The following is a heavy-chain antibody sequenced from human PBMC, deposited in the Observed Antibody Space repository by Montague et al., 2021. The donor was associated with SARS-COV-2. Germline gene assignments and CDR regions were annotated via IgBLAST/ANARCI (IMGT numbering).Heavy chain of an antibody. V-gene: IGHV4-30-2*01. D-gene: IGHD2-21*01. J-gene: IGHJ3*02. CDR3: ARGWGWTYSDDAFDI. Sequence: TLSLTCSVSGGSIRSGGYSWSWIRQPPGKGLEWIGYFYHSGSIYYNPSLKSRVTISVDRSKNHSSLKLTSVTAADTAVYYCARGWGWTYSDDAFDIWGQGTMVTVSS. CDR1: GGSIRSGGYS. CDR2: FYHSGSI.